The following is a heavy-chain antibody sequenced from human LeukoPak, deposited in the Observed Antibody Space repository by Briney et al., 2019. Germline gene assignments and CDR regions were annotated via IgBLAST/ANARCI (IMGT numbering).Heavy chain of an antibody. V-gene: IGHV1-18*01. CDR2: ISGYNANA. J-gene: IGHJ5*02. Sequence: GASVKVSCKASGYSFTNYGITWIREAPGQGPEWLGWISGYNANAHYAQNVQGRGTLTTDTSTNTAYMELRGLTSDDTAMYYCARVGRGCSSIRCYWEDWFDPWGQGTLVIVSS. D-gene: IGHD2-2*01. CDR3: ARVGRGCSSIRCYWEDWFDP. CDR1: GYSFTNYG.